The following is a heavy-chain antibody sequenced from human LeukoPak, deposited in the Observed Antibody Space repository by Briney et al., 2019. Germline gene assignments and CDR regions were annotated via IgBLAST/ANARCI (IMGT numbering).Heavy chain of an antibody. CDR2: IKQDGSEK. CDR3: ARDTGRRDYGMDV. J-gene: IGHJ6*02. Sequence: AGGSLRLSCAASGFTFSSYWMSWVRQAPGKGLEWVANIKQDGSEKYYVDSVKGRFTISRDNAKNSLYLQMNSLRAEDTAVYYCARDTGRRDYGMDVWGQGTTVTVSS. V-gene: IGHV3-7*01. CDR1: GFTFSSYW. D-gene: IGHD1-1*01.